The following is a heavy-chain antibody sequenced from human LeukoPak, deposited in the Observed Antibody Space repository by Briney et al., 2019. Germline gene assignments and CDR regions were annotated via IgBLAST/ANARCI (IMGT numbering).Heavy chain of an antibody. D-gene: IGHD3-10*01. V-gene: IGHV3-53*01. CDR2: IYSGGST. Sequence: GGSLRLSCAASGFTVSSNYMSWVRQAPGKGLEWVSVIYSGGSTYYADSVKGRFTISRDNAKNSLYLQTNSLRAEDTAVYYCVRDDYGSGTYYYWGQGTLVTVSS. J-gene: IGHJ4*02. CDR3: VRDDYGSGTYYY. CDR1: GFTVSSNY.